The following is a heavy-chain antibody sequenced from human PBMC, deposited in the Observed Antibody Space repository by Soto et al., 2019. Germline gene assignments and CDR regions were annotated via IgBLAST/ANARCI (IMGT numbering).Heavy chain of an antibody. J-gene: IGHJ3*01. CDR2: ISGGGGST. CDR3: AKGFIVVVTVIRPDDAFDV. V-gene: IGHV3-23*01. D-gene: IGHD2-21*02. Sequence: EVQVLESGGGLVQPGGSLRLSCAASGFTFGNFGMNWVRQAPGKGLEWVSGISGGGGSTYYADSVKGRFTISRDPSKNTIFLEMNSLRAEDTAVYYCAKGFIVVVTVIRPDDAFDVWGQGTLVTVSS. CDR1: GFTFGNFG.